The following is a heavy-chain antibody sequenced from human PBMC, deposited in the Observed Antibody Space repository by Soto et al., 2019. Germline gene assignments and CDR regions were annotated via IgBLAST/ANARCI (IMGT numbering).Heavy chain of an antibody. CDR1: GFTFTSSA. D-gene: IGHD3-22*01. CDR2: IVVGRGNT. CDR3: AVAITMITASAFDI. J-gene: IGHJ3*02. V-gene: IGHV1-58*01. Sequence: GASVKVSCKASGFTFTSSAVQWVRQARGQRHAWIGWIVVGRGNTNYAQKFKERVTITRDMSTSTAYMELSSLRSEDTAVYYCAVAITMITASAFDIWGQGTMVTVSS.